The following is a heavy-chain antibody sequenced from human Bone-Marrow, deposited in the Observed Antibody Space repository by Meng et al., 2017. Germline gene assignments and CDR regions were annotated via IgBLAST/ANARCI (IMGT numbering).Heavy chain of an antibody. J-gene: IGHJ4*02. CDR2: INAYNGNT. Sequence: QGQLVQSGVEVKKPGASVKVSCEASGYTFSSDGFSWVRQAPGQGLEWMGWINAYNGNTDYAQKFQGRVTMTTDTSTSTAYMELRSLRSDDTAVYYCATRGNPYLNCWGQGTLVTVSS. V-gene: IGHV1-18*01. CDR1: GYTFSSDG. CDR3: ATRGNPYLNC.